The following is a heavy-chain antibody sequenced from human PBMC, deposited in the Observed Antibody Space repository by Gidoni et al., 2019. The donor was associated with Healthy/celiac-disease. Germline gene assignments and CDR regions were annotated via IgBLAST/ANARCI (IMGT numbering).Heavy chain of an antibody. D-gene: IGHD6-19*01. V-gene: IGHV3-23*01. CDR3: AKGQRSVSSGWYYFDY. J-gene: IGHJ4*02. Sequence: EVQLLESGGGLLQPGGSLRLSCAASGFTFSSYAMSWVRQAPGKGLEWVSAISGSGGSTYYADSVKGRFTISRDNSKNTLYLQMNSLRAEDTAVYYCAKGQRSVSSGWYYFDYWGQGTLVTVSS. CDR2: ISGSGGST. CDR1: GFTFSSYA.